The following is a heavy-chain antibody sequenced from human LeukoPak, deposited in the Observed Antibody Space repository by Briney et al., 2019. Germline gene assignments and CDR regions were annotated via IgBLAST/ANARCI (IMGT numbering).Heavy chain of an antibody. Sequence: GASVKVSCKASGYTFTSYDINWVRQATGQGLEWMGWMNPNSGNTGYAQKFQGRVTMTRNTSISTAYMELSSLRSEDTAVYYCARAVVSILDAFDIWGQGTMVTVSS. D-gene: IGHD3-3*02. CDR1: GYTFTSYD. CDR2: MNPNSGNT. J-gene: IGHJ3*02. CDR3: ARAVVSILDAFDI. V-gene: IGHV1-8*01.